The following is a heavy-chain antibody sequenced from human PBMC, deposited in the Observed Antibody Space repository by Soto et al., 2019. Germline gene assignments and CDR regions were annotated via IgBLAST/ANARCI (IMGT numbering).Heavy chain of an antibody. D-gene: IGHD1-26*01. J-gene: IGHJ6*02. V-gene: IGHV4-34*01. Sequence: SETLSLTCAVYGGSFSGYYWSWIRQPPGKGLEWIGEINHSGSTNYNPSLKSRVTISVDTSKNQFSLKLSSVTAADTAVYYCARGLVGLRYYSGMDVWGQGTTVTVSS. CDR3: ARGLVGLRYYSGMDV. CDR2: INHSGST. CDR1: GGSFSGYY.